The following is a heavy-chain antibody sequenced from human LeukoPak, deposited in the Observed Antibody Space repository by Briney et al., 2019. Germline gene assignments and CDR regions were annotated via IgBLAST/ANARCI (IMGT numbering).Heavy chain of an antibody. CDR3: ARTGYSYGDY. Sequence: GGSLRLSCAAPGFTFSSYAMHWVRQAPGKGLQYVSAISRDGGSTYYANSVKGRFTISRDNSKNTLYLQMGSLRAEDMAVYYCARTGYSYGDYLGQGTLVTVSS. D-gene: IGHD5-18*01. CDR1: GFTFSSYA. CDR2: ISRDGGST. V-gene: IGHV3-64*01. J-gene: IGHJ4*02.